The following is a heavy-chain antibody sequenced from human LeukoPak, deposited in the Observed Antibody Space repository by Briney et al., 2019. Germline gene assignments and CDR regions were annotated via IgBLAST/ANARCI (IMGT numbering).Heavy chain of an antibody. D-gene: IGHD6-19*01. Sequence: GGSLRLSCAAPVFTFSRYEMNGVRKAPGKGLGGVAVKSYDGSNKYYADSVKGRFSISRDSYKNTLFLQMNSLRAEDTAIYYCANDGYSSGSSRYFDYWGQGTLVTVSS. CDR1: VFTFSRYE. V-gene: IGHV3-30*18. CDR3: ANDGYSSGSSRYFDY. J-gene: IGHJ4*02. CDR2: KSYDGSNK.